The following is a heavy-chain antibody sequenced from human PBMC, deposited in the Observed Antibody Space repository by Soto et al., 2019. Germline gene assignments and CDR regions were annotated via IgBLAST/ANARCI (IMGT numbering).Heavy chain of an antibody. CDR3: ARRGLVGATTLYHYGMDV. CDR1: GYSFTSYW. CDR2: IDPSDSYT. J-gene: IGHJ6*02. D-gene: IGHD1-26*01. Sequence: GESLKISCKGSGYSFTSYWISWVRQMPGKGLEWMGRIDPSDSYTNYSPSFQGHVTISADKSISTAYLQWSSLKASDTAMYYCARRGLVGATTLYHYGMDVWGQGTTVTVSS. V-gene: IGHV5-10-1*01.